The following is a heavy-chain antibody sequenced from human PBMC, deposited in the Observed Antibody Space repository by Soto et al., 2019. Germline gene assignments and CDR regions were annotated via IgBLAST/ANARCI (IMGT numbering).Heavy chain of an antibody. V-gene: IGHV3-33*01. CDR1: GFTFSSYC. J-gene: IGHJ6*03. CDR3: ARVFPVDTAMVPLYYYYYMDV. CDR2: IWYDGSNK. D-gene: IGHD5-18*01. Sequence: GGSLILSCAASGFTFSSYCMHWVRQAPGKGLEWVAVIWYDGSNKYYADSVKGRFTISRDNSKNTLYLQMNSLRAEDTAVYYCARVFPVDTAMVPLYYYYYMDVWGKGTTVTVSS.